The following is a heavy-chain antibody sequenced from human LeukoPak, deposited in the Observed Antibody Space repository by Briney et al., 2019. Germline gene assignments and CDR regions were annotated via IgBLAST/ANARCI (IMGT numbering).Heavy chain of an antibody. CDR2: ISGSGGST. V-gene: IGHV3-23*01. CDR1: GFTFSSYG. CDR3: AKVDGRPRREDIVVVVAATLGFDY. Sequence: PGGSLRLSCAASGFTFSSYGMSWVRQAPGKGLEWVSAISGSGGSTYYADSVKGRFTISRDNSKNTLYLQMNSLRAEDTAVYYCAKVDGRPRREDIVVVVAATLGFDYWGQGTLVTVSS. D-gene: IGHD2-15*01. J-gene: IGHJ4*02.